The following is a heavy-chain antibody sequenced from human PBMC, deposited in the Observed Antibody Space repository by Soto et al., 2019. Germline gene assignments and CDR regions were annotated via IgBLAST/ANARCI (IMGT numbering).Heavy chain of an antibody. CDR2: VNPILSMS. Sequence: QVQLVQSGAEVKRPGSSVKVSCKASGDTFNFYSINWVRQAPGLGLEWMGRVNPILSMSNYAQRFQGRVTMTANKSTSTAYMERSGLRSEDTAIYYCATSYGSGYRAFDSWGQGALVTVSS. CDR1: GDTFNFYS. D-gene: IGHD3-10*01. J-gene: IGHJ4*02. V-gene: IGHV1-69*04. CDR3: ATSYGSGYRAFDS.